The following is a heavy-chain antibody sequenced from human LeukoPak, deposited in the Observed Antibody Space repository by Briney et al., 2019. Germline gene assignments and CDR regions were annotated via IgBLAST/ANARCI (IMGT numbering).Heavy chain of an antibody. V-gene: IGHV3-9*01. CDR1: GFTFDDYA. J-gene: IGHJ3*02. CDR3: AKAQYYYDSSGYLGEAFDI. CDR2: ISWNSGSI. Sequence: HPGGSLRLSCAASGFTFDDYAMHWVRQAPGKGLEWVSGISWNSGSIGYADSVKGRFTISRDNAKNSLYLQMNSLRAEDTALYYCAKAQYYYDSSGYLGEAFDIWGQGTMVTVSS. D-gene: IGHD3-22*01.